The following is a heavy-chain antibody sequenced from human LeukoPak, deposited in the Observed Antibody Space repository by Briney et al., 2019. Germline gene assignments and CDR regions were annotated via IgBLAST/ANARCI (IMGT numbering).Heavy chain of an antibody. CDR2: IYYSGST. Sequence: SETLSLTXTVSGGSISSSSYYWGWIRQPPGKGLEWIGSIYYSGSTYYNPSLKSRVTISVDTSKNQFSLKLSSVTAADTAVYYCARPGIVGATSSFDYWGQGTLVTVSS. V-gene: IGHV4-39*01. CDR3: ARPGIVGATSSFDY. J-gene: IGHJ4*02. D-gene: IGHD1-26*01. CDR1: GGSISSSSYY.